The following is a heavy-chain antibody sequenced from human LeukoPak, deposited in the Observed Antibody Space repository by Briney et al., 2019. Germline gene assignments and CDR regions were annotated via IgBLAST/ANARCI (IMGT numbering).Heavy chain of an antibody. Sequence: GESLKISCKGSGYSSTSYWIGWVRQMPGKGLEWMGIIYPGDSDTRYSPSFQGQVTISADKSISTAYLQWSSLKASDTAMYYCARGRWDIVVVVAARGKYYFDYWGQGTLVTVSS. CDR3: ARGRWDIVVVVAARGKYYFDY. CDR2: IYPGDSDT. CDR1: GYSSTSYW. D-gene: IGHD2-15*01. V-gene: IGHV5-51*01. J-gene: IGHJ4*02.